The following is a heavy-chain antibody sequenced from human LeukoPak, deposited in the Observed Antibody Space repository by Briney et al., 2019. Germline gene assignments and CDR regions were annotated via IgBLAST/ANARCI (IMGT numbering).Heavy chain of an antibody. J-gene: IGHJ5*02. CDR2: IYYSGST. Sequence: KPSETLSLTCTVSGGSISSYYWSWIRQPPGKGLEWIGYIYYSGSTNYNPSLKSRVTISVDTSKNQFSLKLSSVTAADTAVYYCARGPYSSSRFRGDNWFDPWGQGTLVTVSS. CDR1: GGSISSYY. V-gene: IGHV4-59*01. CDR3: ARGPYSSSRFRGDNWFDP. D-gene: IGHD6-13*01.